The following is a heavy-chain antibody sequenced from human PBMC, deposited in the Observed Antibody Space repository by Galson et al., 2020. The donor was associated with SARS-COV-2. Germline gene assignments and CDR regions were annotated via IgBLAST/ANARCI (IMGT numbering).Heavy chain of an antibody. J-gene: IGHJ4*02. Sequence: TGGCLRLSCAASGFTFDDYAMHWVRQAPGKGLEWVSGISWNSGNIGYADSVKGRFTISRDNAKNSLYLQMNSLRAEDTALYYCAKDMGTVVVTAPGDYWGQGTLVTVSS. CDR2: ISWNSGNI. D-gene: IGHD2-15*01. CDR3: AKDMGTVVVTAPGDY. V-gene: IGHV3-9*01. CDR1: GFTFDDYA.